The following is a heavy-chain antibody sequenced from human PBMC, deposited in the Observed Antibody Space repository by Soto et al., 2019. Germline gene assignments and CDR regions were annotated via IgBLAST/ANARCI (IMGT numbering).Heavy chain of an antibody. J-gene: IGHJ4*02. Sequence: PSETLSLTCTVSGGSISSYYWSWIRQPPGKGLEWIGYIYYSGSTNYNPSLKSRVTISVDTSKNQFSLKLSSVTAADTAVYYCARRVDYVWGSYRYSPYFYYWGQGTLVTVSS. CDR2: IYYSGST. CDR3: ARRVDYVWGSYRYSPYFYY. CDR1: GGSISSYY. V-gene: IGHV4-59*08. D-gene: IGHD3-16*02.